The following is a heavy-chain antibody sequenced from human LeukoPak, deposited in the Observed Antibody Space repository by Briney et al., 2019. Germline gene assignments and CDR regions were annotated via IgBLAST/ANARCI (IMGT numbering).Heavy chain of an antibody. J-gene: IGHJ5*02. D-gene: IGHD3-3*01. CDR1: GGTFSSYA. CDR3: ARPIYDFWSGYYISAFDP. V-gene: IGHV1-69*05. Sequence: SVKVSCKASGGTFSSYAISWVRQAPGQGLEWMGGIIPIFGTANYAQKFQGRVTITTDESTSTAYMELSSLRSEDTAVYYCARPIYDFWSGYYISAFDPWGQGTLVTVSS. CDR2: IIPIFGTA.